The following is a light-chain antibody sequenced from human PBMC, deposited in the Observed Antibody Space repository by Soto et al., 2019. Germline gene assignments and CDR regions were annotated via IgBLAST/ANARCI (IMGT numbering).Light chain of an antibody. Sequence: QSVLTQPASVSGSPGQSITISCTGTSSDVGGYNYVSWYQQFPGKAPKVMVFDVSYRPSGVSNRFSGSKSANTASLTTSGLQAEDEADYYCSSYTSSGSLVVFGTGTKLTVL. V-gene: IGLV2-14*01. CDR2: DVS. J-gene: IGLJ1*01. CDR1: SSDVGGYNY. CDR3: SSYTSSGSLVV.